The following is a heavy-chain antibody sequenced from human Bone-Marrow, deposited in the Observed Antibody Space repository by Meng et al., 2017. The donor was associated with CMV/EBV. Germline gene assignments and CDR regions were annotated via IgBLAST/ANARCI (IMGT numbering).Heavy chain of an antibody. D-gene: IGHD3-3*01. CDR1: GGSISSSSYY. CDR2: IYYSGST. Sequence: ESLKISCTVSGGSISSSSYYWGWIRQPPGKGLEWIGSIYYSGSTYYNPSLKSRVTISVDTSKNQFSLKLSSVTAADTAVYYCARGGYDFWSGYYTGEYYFDYWGQGTLVTVSS. V-gene: IGHV4-39*07. J-gene: IGHJ4*02. CDR3: ARGGYDFWSGYYTGEYYFDY.